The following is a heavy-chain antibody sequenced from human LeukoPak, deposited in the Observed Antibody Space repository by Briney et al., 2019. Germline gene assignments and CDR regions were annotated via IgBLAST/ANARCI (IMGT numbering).Heavy chain of an antibody. V-gene: IGHV4-59*08. CDR2: IYYSGST. D-gene: IGHD5-12*01. CDR3: ARHPYSGYDSVWFDP. J-gene: IGHJ5*02. Sequence: SETLSLTRTVSGGSISSYYWSWIRQPPGKGLEWIGYIYYSGSTNYNPSLKSRVTISVDTSKNQFSLKLSSVTAADTAVYYCARHPYSGYDSVWFDPWGQGTLVTVSS. CDR1: GGSISSYY.